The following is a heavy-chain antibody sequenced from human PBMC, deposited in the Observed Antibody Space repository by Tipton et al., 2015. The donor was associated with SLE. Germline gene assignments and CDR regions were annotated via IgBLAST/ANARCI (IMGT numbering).Heavy chain of an antibody. D-gene: IGHD2-21*02. J-gene: IGHJ6*03. CDR2: IWYDGSNK. CDR1: GFTFSSYG. Sequence: SLRLSCAASGFTFSSYGMHWVRQAPGKGLEWVAVIWYDGSNKYYADSVKGRFTISRDNSKNTLYLQMNSLRAEDTAVYYCARGQADCGGDCPPRYYYYMDVWGKGTTVTVSS. V-gene: IGHV3-33*08. CDR3: ARGQADCGGDCPPRYYYYMDV.